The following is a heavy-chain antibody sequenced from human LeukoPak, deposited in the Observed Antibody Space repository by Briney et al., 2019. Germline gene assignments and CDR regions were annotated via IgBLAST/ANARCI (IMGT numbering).Heavy chain of an antibody. V-gene: IGHV3-7*03. CDR2: IKLDGGEK. J-gene: IGHJ4*02. D-gene: IGHD3-3*01. CDR3: ARDQYDTWSRRGNFDS. Sequence: GGSLRLSCVASGFTFGKYLMSWVRQAPGKGLEWVANIKLDGGEKNYVDSVKGRFTISRDNTKNTLYLQMNSLRVEDTAVFYCARDQYDTWSRRGNFDSWGQGTLVIVSS. CDR1: GFTFGKYL.